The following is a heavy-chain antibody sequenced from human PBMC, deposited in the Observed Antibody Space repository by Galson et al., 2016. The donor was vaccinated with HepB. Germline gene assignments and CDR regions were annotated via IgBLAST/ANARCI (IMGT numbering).Heavy chain of an antibody. V-gene: IGHV3-66*01. CDR2: LYPDGRT. CDR1: GFSVSGNY. CDR3: AKNSGWYGNGYFAL. J-gene: IGHJ2*01. Sequence: SLRLSCAASGFSVSGNYMSWVRQAPGKGLEWVSVLYPDGRTYYGDSVKDRFTISRDNSKNILFLQMNSLRAEDTAVYYCAKNSGWYGNGYFALWGRGTLPTVSS. D-gene: IGHD6-19*01.